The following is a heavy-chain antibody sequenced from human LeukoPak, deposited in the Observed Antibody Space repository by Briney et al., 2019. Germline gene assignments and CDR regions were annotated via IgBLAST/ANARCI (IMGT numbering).Heavy chain of an antibody. D-gene: IGHD4-17*01. CDR1: LFTFINYP. Sequence: PGWSLRLSCEASLFTFINYPMNWVRQTPGKGLEWVSSITCYRRDSHYADCLKGRFTISSDNSKNPLYLQMNSLRAEDKAVYYCAKDLIMTTVTTSRYFDYWGQ. CDR2: ITCYRRDS. V-gene: IGHV3-23*01. J-gene: IGHJ4*02. CDR3: AKDLIMTTVTTSRYFDY.